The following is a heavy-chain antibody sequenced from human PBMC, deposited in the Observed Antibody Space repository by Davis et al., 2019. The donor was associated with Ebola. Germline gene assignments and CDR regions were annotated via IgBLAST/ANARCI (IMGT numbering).Heavy chain of an antibody. CDR3: ARDRTIVVVPAAISYYYGMDV. Sequence: GGSLRLSCAASGFTFSSYWISWVRQAPGKGLEWVANIKQDGSEKYYVDSVKGRFTISRDNAKNSLYLQMNSLRAEDTAVYYCARDRTIVVVPAAISYYYGMDVWGQGTTVTVSS. D-gene: IGHD2-2*01. V-gene: IGHV3-7*01. CDR2: IKQDGSEK. CDR1: GFTFSSYW. J-gene: IGHJ6*02.